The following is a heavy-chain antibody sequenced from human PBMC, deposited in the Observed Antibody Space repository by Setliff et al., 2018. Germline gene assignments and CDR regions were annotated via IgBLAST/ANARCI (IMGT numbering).Heavy chain of an antibody. CDR1: GDSISSRRNY. CDR2: IYTSWST. Sequence: PSETLSLTCTVSGDSISSRRNYWGWFRQPAGKELEWIGQIYTSWSTNYNPSLKSRVTISLDTSKNQFSLSLTSVTAADTAVYYCARMSGFQYIDVCGKGTTVTVSS. CDR3: ARMSGFQYIDV. V-gene: IGHV4-61*09. D-gene: IGHD3-3*01. J-gene: IGHJ6*03.